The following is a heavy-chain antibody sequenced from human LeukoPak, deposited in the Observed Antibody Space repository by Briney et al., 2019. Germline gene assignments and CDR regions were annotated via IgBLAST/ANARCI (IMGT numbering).Heavy chain of an antibody. J-gene: IGHJ6*03. CDR3: ARVLRYCSGGNCYSGGLGYMDV. CDR1: GFTFSTYI. Sequence: PGWSLRLSCAASGFTFSTYIMNWVRQTPGEGLEWVSSIGTSTSYIYYADSVKGRFTISRDNAKNSLFLQMNSLRAEDTAVYYCARVLRYCSGGNCYSGGLGYMDVWGKGTTVTISS. D-gene: IGHD2-15*01. CDR2: IGTSTSYI. V-gene: IGHV3-21*04.